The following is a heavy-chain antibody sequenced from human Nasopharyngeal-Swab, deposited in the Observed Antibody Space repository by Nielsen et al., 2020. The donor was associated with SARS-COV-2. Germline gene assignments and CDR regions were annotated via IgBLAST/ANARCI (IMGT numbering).Heavy chain of an antibody. V-gene: IGHV5-51*01. J-gene: IGHJ4*02. Sequence: GESLQISCKRSGSLFSSYWIVLVRQMPGKDLEWMGIIYPGDSDTRYSPSFQGQVTIPADKSISTAYLQWSSLKASDTAMYYCARRAAAGTSYFDYWGQGTLVTVSS. D-gene: IGHD6-13*01. CDR1: GSLFSSYW. CDR2: IYPGDSDT. CDR3: ARRAAAGTSYFDY.